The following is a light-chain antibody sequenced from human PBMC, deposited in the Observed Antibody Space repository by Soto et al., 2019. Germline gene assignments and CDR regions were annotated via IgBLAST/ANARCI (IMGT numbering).Light chain of an antibody. CDR2: GNN. V-gene: IGLV1-40*01. Sequence: QSALTQPPSVSGAPGQRVTISCTGSSSNIGAGYDVHWYQQLPGTAPKLLIFGNNNRPSGVPDRFSGSKSGTSASLAITGLQAEDEADYYCQSYDSSLSDTVFGTGTKVT. CDR3: QSYDSSLSDTV. CDR1: SSNIGAGYD. J-gene: IGLJ1*01.